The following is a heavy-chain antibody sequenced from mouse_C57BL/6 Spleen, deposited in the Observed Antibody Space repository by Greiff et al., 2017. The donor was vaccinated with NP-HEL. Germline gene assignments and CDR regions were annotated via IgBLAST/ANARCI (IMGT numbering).Heavy chain of an antibody. CDR1: GYTFTDYY. CDR2: INPNNGGT. J-gene: IGHJ2*01. V-gene: IGHV1-26*01. CDR3: ARIVYYDYDGYYFDD. Sequence: EVQLQQSGPELVKPGASVKISCKASGYTFTDYYMNWVKQSHGKSLEWIGDINPNNGGTSYNQKFKGTATLTVDKSSSTAYMELRSLTSEDSAVYYCARIVYYDYDGYYFDDWGQGTTLTVSS. D-gene: IGHD2-4*01.